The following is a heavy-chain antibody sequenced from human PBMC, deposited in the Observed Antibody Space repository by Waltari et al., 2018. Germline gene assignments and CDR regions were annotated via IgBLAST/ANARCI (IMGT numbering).Heavy chain of an antibody. Sequence: EVQLVQSGAEVKKPGATVKISCKASGSTVTDHYMHWVQQARGKGIEWMGRDEPADGETIDAAKFQGRVTISADTSTDTAYMELRSLRSEDTAVYYCATSRGLPHDAFDIWGQGTMVTVSS. D-gene: IGHD3-10*01. CDR3: ATSRGLPHDAFDI. CDR2: DEPADGET. J-gene: IGHJ3*02. CDR1: GSTVTDHY. V-gene: IGHV1-69-2*01.